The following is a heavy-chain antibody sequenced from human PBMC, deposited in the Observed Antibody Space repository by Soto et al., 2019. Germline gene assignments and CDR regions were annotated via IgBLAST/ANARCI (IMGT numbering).Heavy chain of an antibody. CDR3: AKSNDYGDHAAFDI. CDR2: IYYSGST. Sequence: TLSLTCTVSGGSISSGGYYWSWIRQHPGKGLEWIGYIYYSGSTYYNPSLKSRVTISVDTSKNQFSLKLSSVTAADTAVYYCAKSNDYGDHAAFDIWGQGTMVTV. V-gene: IGHV4-31*03. CDR1: GGSISSGGYY. J-gene: IGHJ3*02. D-gene: IGHD4-17*01.